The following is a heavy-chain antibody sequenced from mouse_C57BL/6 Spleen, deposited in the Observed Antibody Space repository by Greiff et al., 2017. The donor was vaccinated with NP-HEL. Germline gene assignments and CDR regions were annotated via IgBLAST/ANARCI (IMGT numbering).Heavy chain of an antibody. CDR1: GFTFRSYG. D-gene: IGHD1-1*01. V-gene: IGHV5-6*01. CDR2: ISSGGSYT. CDR3: AVITTVVEDWYFDV. J-gene: IGHJ1*03. Sequence: QLVESGGDLVKPGGSLKLSCAASGFTFRSYGMSWVRQTPDKRLEWVATISSGGSYTYYPDSVKGRFTISRDNAKNTLYLQMSSLKSEDTAMYYCAVITTVVEDWYFDVWGTGTTVTVSS.